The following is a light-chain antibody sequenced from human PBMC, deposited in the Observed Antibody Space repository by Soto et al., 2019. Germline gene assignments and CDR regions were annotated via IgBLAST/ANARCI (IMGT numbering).Light chain of an antibody. V-gene: IGKV1-39*01. CDR2: AAS. CDR1: QSISSY. J-gene: IGKJ1*01. Sequence: DIQMTQSPSSLSASVGDRVTITCRASQSISSYLNWYQQKPGKAPKLLIYAASSLQSGVPSRFSGSGSGTDFTLTISSLAPEDFAIYYCHQRQSWPRTFGQGTKVDIK. CDR3: HQRQSWPRT.